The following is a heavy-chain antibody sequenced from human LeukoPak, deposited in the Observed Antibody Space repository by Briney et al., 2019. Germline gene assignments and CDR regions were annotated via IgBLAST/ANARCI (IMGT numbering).Heavy chain of an antibody. D-gene: IGHD1-1*01. CDR3: VRDFSLTRLERPFDY. Sequence: PGGSLRLSCAASRFTFSNYWMTWVRQAPGKGLEWVANINKDGSEKYYVDSVKGRLSISRDNAKNSLYLQMNSLRAEDTAIYYCVRDFSLTRLERPFDYWGQGTLVTVSS. J-gene: IGHJ4*02. CDR2: INKDGSEK. V-gene: IGHV3-7*01. CDR1: RFTFSNYW.